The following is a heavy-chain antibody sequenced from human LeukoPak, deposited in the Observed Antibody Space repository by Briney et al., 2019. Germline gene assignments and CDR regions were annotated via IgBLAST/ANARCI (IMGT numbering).Heavy chain of an antibody. Sequence: GASVKVSCKPSGYTFTSYDINWVRQATGQGLEWMGWMDPNRGNTGYAQQFQGRVTMTRITSISTAYMELSSLRYEDTAVYYCATSGYYDSSDYRDYWGQGTLVTVSS. CDR3: ATSGYYDSSDYRDY. J-gene: IGHJ4*02. D-gene: IGHD3-22*01. V-gene: IGHV1-8*01. CDR2: MDPNRGNT. CDR1: GYTFTSYD.